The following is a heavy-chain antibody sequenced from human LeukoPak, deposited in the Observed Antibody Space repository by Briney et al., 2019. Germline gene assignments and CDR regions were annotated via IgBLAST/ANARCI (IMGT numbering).Heavy chain of an antibody. V-gene: IGHV4-38-2*02. D-gene: IGHD6-19*01. Sequence: SETLSLTCTVSTYSISSGYYWGWIRRPPGKGLEWIGSIYHSGSSYYNPSLKSRVTISVDTSKNQFSLKLRSVTAADTAVYHCARAETYSSGWYDPSFDYWGQGTLVTVSS. CDR1: TYSISSGYY. CDR3: ARAETYSSGWYDPSFDY. J-gene: IGHJ4*02. CDR2: IYHSGSS.